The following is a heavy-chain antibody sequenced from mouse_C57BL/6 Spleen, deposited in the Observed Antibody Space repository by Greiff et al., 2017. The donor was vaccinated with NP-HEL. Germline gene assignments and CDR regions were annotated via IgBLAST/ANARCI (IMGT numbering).Heavy chain of an antibody. J-gene: IGHJ2*01. Sequence: EVHLVESVGGLVQPGSSMKLSCTASGFTFSDYYMAWVRQVPEKGLEWVANINYDGSSTYYLDSLKSRFIISRDNAKNILYLQMSSLKSEDTATYYCARDRPKLGFDYWGQGTTLTVSS. CDR3: ARDRPKLGFDY. V-gene: IGHV5-16*01. D-gene: IGHD4-1*01. CDR2: INYDGSST. CDR1: GFTFSDYY.